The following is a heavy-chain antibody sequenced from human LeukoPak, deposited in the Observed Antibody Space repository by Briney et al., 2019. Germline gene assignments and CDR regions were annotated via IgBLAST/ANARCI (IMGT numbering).Heavy chain of an antibody. CDR1: GITFSRYS. CDR2: ISTSSSYI. CDR3: ARIPWGVIDMVY. Sequence: GGSLRLSCAASGITFSRYSMNWVRQAPGKGLEWVSSISTSSSYIYYADSVKGRFTISRHNAKNSLYLQMNSLRAEDTAVYYCARIPWGVIDMVYWGQGARVIVSS. D-gene: IGHD3-10*01. J-gene: IGHJ4*02. V-gene: IGHV3-21*01.